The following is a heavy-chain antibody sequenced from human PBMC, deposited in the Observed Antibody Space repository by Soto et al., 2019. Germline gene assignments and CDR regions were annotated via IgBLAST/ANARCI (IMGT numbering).Heavy chain of an antibody. D-gene: IGHD2-21*02. J-gene: IGHJ5*02. V-gene: IGHV1-3*01. CDR1: GYTFTSYA. CDR3: ARSIVVVTAAAS. Sequence: QVQLVQSGAEVKKPGASVKVSCKASGYTFTSYAMHWVRQAPGQRLEWMGWINACNGNTKYSQKFQGRVTMTRDTAVSTGYMELSRLRSEDTAVYYCARSIVVVTAAASWGQGTLVPVSS. CDR2: INACNGNT.